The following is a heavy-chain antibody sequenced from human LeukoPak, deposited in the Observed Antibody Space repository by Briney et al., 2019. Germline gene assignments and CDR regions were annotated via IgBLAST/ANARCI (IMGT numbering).Heavy chain of an antibody. CDR2: INHSGST. J-gene: IGHJ4*02. CDR1: GGSFSGYY. CDR3: ARDPHCSSTNCPFHY. Sequence: SETLSLTCAVYGGSFSGYYWSWIRQPPGKGLEWIGEINHSGSTNYNPSLKSRVTMSVDKSKNQFSLKLSSVTAADTAVYYCARDPHCSSTNCPFHYWGQGTLVIVSS. V-gene: IGHV4-34*01. D-gene: IGHD2-2*01.